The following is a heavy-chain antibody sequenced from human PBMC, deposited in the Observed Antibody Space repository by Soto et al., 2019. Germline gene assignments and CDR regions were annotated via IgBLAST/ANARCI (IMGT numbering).Heavy chain of an antibody. CDR2: ISSSSSYI. J-gene: IGHJ4*02. D-gene: IGHD6-13*01. CDR3: ARDGGQQLMDY. V-gene: IGHV3-21*01. CDR1: GFTFSSYS. Sequence: EVQLVESGGGLVKPGGSLRLSCAASGFTFSSYSMKWVRQAPEKGLEWVSSISSSSSYIYYADSVKGRFTISRDNAKNSLYLQMNSLRAEDTAVYYCARDGGQQLMDYWGQGTLVTVSS.